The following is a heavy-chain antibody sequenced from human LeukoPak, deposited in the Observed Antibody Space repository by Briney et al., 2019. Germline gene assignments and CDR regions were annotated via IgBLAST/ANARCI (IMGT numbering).Heavy chain of an antibody. CDR3: ARECSSTSCYTESSYYYGMDV. J-gene: IGHJ6*02. CDR2: INPNSGGT. Sequence: ASVKVSCKASGYTFTGYYMHWVRQAPGQGLEWMGWINPNSGGTNYAQKFQGRVTMTGDTSISTAYMELSRLRSDDTAVYYCARECSSTSCYTESSYYYGMDVWGQGTTVTVSS. CDR1: GYTFTGYY. V-gene: IGHV1-2*02. D-gene: IGHD2-2*02.